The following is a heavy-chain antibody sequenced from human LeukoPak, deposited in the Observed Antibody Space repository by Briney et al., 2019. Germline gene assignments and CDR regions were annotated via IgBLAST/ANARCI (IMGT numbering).Heavy chain of an antibody. CDR2: IHDNGRT. J-gene: IGHJ4*02. CDR1: GGPISGYF. CDR3: ARVLAAAATEY. Sequence: PSETLSLTCTVSGGPISGYFWSWIRQPPGKGLEWIGYIHDNGRTTYNPSLRSRVTISVDTSKNQFSLKLSSVTAADTAVYYCARVLAAAATEYWGQGTLVTVSS. D-gene: IGHD6-13*01. V-gene: IGHV4-59*12.